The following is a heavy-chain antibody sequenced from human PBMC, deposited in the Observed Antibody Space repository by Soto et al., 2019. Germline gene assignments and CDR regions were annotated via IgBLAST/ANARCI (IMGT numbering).Heavy chain of an antibody. CDR1: GYTFTSYY. V-gene: IGHV1-46*01. CDR3: GRVGSSDYFAY. CDR2: INPSGGST. J-gene: IGHJ4*02. Sequence: ASVKVSCKASGYTFTSYYMHWVRQAPGQGLEWMGIINPSGGSTSYAQKFQGRVTMTRDTSTSTVYMELSSLRSEDTAVYYCGRVGSSDYFAYWGQGSLVTVSS. D-gene: IGHD3-16*01.